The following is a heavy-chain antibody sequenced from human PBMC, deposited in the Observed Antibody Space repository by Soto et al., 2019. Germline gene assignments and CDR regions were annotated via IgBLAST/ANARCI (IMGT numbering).Heavy chain of an antibody. CDR2: TKNKGNRYTT. Sequence: EVQLVESGGGLVQPGGSLRLSCAASGFTLSDHYMDWVRQAPGKGLEWVGRTKNKGNRYTTEYAASVNGRFTISRDGSKNSLYLQMISLKTEDTAVYYCARWVSGSPDNWGQGTLVTVSS. CDR1: GFTLSDHY. CDR3: ARWVSGSPDN. J-gene: IGHJ4*02. D-gene: IGHD1-26*01. V-gene: IGHV3-72*01.